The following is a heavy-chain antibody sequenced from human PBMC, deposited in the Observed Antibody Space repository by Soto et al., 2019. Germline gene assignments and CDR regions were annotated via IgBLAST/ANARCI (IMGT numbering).Heavy chain of an antibody. CDR3: ARAGYDSSGYYFYAMDV. D-gene: IGHD3-22*01. CDR1: GFILSGYD. V-gene: IGHV3-13*05. CDR2: IGTAGDP. J-gene: IGHJ6*02. Sequence: PGGSLRLSCVASGFILSGYDMHCVRQATGEGLEWVSAIGTAGDPYYSGSVKGRFTISRGNAENSVYLQMNSLRAGDTAVYYCARAGYDSSGYYFYAMDVWGPGTTVTVSS.